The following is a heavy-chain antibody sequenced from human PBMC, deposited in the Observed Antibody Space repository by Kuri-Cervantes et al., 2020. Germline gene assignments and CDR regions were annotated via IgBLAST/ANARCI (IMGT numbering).Heavy chain of an antibody. J-gene: IGHJ4*02. Sequence: GGSLRLSCAASGFTFSSYAVHWVRQAPGKGLEWVAVISYDGSKKYYADSVKGRFTISRDNSKNTLYLQMNSLRAEDTAVYYCAKDNVVPTAIFDYWGQGSLVTVSS. D-gene: IGHD2-2*01. CDR2: ISYDGSKK. CDR3: AKDNVVPTAIFDY. CDR1: GFTFSSYA. V-gene: IGHV3-30-3*01.